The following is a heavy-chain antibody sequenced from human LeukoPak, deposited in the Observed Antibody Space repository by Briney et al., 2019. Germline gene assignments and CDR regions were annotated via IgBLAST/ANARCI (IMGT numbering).Heavy chain of an antibody. CDR3: ARDQGYSGYGLFDY. CDR2: ISYDGSNK. CDR1: GFTFSSYA. V-gene: IGHV3-30*04. D-gene: IGHD5-12*01. Sequence: GGSLRLSCAASGFTFSSYAMHWVRQAPGKGLEWVAVISYDGSNKYYADSVKGRFTISRDNSKNTLYLQMYSLRAEDTAVYYCARDQGYSGYGLFDYWGQGTLVTVSS. J-gene: IGHJ4*02.